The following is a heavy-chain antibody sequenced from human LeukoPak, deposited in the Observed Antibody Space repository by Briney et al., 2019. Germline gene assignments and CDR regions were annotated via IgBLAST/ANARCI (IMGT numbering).Heavy chain of an antibody. CDR2: IYYSGST. CDR1: GGSISSSDNY. J-gene: IGHJ4*02. CDR3: ASLRSRSSWTTFYFDY. D-gene: IGHD6-13*01. V-gene: IGHV4-39*01. Sequence: SETLSLTCTVSGGSISSSDNYWGWIRQPPGKGLEWIGNIYYSGSTYYNPSLKSRVTISVDTSKNQFSLKLSSVTAADTAVYYCASLRSRSSWTTFYFDYWGQGTLVTVSS.